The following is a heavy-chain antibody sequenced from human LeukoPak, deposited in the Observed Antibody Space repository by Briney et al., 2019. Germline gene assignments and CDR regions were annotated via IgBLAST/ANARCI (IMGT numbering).Heavy chain of an antibody. J-gene: IGHJ4*02. V-gene: IGHV3-74*01. D-gene: IGHD2-21*01. CDR2: TNSDGSSR. Sequence: GGSLRLSCAVSGFTFSGHWMFWVRQAPGKGLEWVSSTNSDGSSRGYTDSVKGRFTVSRDNAKNTLYLQMNSLRAEDTAIYYCAKKIFQGWGFYFDYWGQGTLVTVSS. CDR1: GFTFSGHW. CDR3: AKKIFQGWGFYFDY.